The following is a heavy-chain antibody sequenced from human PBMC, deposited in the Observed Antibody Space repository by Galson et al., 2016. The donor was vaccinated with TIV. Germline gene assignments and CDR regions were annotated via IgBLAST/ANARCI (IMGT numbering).Heavy chain of an antibody. Sequence: SLRLSCAASVFTFSSFGMHWVRQAPGKGLEWVALIWYDGTNTYYADSVKGRFTISRDNSKNTLFVQMNSLRAEDTAVYHCARAPDYGGNFGGTGETHSYYFHYWGQGTLVTVSS. CDR3: ARAPDYGGNFGGTGETHSYYFHY. V-gene: IGHV3-33*01. J-gene: IGHJ4*02. CDR1: VFTFSSFG. D-gene: IGHD4-23*01. CDR2: IWYDGTNT.